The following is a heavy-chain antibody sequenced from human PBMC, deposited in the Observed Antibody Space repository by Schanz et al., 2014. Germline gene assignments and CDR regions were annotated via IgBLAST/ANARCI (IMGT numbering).Heavy chain of an antibody. V-gene: IGHV3-30-3*01. CDR1: GFTFSSYW. D-gene: IGHD3-9*01. CDR3: AKQIHYDILTVTRN. Sequence: VQLVESGGGLVQPGGSLRLSCAASGFTFSSYWMSWVRQAPGKGLEWVAVISYDGSNKYYADSVKGRFTISRDNSKNTLYLQMNSLRAEDTAVYYCAKQIHYDILTVTRNWGQGTLVTVSS. J-gene: IGHJ4*02. CDR2: ISYDGSNK.